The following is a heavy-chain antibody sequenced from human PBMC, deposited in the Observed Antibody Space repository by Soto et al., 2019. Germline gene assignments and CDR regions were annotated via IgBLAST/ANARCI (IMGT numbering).Heavy chain of an antibody. V-gene: IGHV4-31*03. CDR2: IYYSGST. D-gene: IGHD3-10*01. J-gene: IGHJ4*02. CDR3: ARGWSSIVTMVRGVRYYFDY. Sequence: SETLSLTCTVSGGSISSGGYYWSWIRQHPGKGLEWIGYIYYSGSTYYNPSLKSRVTISVDTSKNQFSLKLSSVTAADTAVYYCARGWSSIVTMVRGVRYYFDYWGQGTLVTSPQ. CDR1: GGSISSGGYY.